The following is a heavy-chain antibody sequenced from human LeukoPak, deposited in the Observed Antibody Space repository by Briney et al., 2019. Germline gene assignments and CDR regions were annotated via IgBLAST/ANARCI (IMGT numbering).Heavy chain of an antibody. CDR1: GFTVSSNY. V-gene: IGHV3-23*01. D-gene: IGHD6-19*01. CDR3: AKPPSSGWYFFDY. CDR2: ISGSGGST. J-gene: IGHJ4*02. Sequence: GGSLRLSCAASGFTVSSNYMSWVRQAPGKGLEWVSAISGSGGSTYYADSVKGRFTISRDNSKNTLYLQMNSLRAEDTAVYYCAKPPSSGWYFFDYWGQGTLVTVSS.